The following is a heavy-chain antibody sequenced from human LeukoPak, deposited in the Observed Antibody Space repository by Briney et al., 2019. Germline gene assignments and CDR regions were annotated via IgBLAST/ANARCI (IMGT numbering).Heavy chain of an antibody. CDR1: GFTFSLYW. V-gene: IGHV3-7*03. D-gene: IGHD3-9*01. CDR3: AGGTGFIIKD. CDR2: IKQDGSEK. Sequence: HPGGSLRLSCAASGFTFSLYWMNWVRRAPGKGLEWVANIKQDGSEKNYVDSVKGRFTISRDNAKNSLYLQMNNLRVEDTAMYYCAGGTGFIIKDWGQGTPVTVSS. J-gene: IGHJ4*02.